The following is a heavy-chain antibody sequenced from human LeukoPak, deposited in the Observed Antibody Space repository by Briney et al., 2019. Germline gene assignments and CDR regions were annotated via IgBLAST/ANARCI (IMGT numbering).Heavy chain of an antibody. CDR2: IYYSGST. V-gene: IGHV4-59*08. J-gene: IGHJ4*02. CDR3: TRHSGSSWYGYFDY. Sequence: SATLSLTCTVSGGSISSYYWSWIRQPPGKGLEWIGYIYYSGSTNYNPSLKSRVTISVDTSKNQFSLKLSSVTAADTAVYYCTRHSGSSWYGYFDYWGQGTLVTVSS. CDR1: GGSISSYY. D-gene: IGHD6-13*01.